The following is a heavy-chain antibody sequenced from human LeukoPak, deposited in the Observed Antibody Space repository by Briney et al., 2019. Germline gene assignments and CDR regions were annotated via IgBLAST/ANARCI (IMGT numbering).Heavy chain of an antibody. CDR1: AFTFSSYG. CDR3: AKDSYTYYYDSSGYTFDY. D-gene: IGHD3-22*01. CDR2: ISYDGSNK. Sequence: GGSLRLSCAASAFTFSSYGIHWVRQAPGKGLEWVAVISYDGSNKYYGDPVKGRFTISRDNSKNRLYLQMNSLRAEDTAVYYRAKDSYTYYYDSSGYTFDYWGQGTLVTVSS. V-gene: IGHV3-30*18. J-gene: IGHJ4*02.